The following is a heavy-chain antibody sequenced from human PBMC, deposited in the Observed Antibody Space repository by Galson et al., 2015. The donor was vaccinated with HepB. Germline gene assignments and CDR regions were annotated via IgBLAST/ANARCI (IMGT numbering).Heavy chain of an antibody. CDR1: GFTFSSYA. D-gene: IGHD3-3*01. CDR2: ISGSGGST. Sequence: SLRLSCAASGFTFSSYAMSWVRQAPGKGLEWVSAISGSGGSTYYADSVKGRFTISRDNSKNTLYLQMNSLRAEDTAVYYCAKDPALRFLEWLLSDFDYWGQGTLVTVSS. V-gene: IGHV3-23*01. J-gene: IGHJ4*02. CDR3: AKDPALRFLEWLLSDFDY.